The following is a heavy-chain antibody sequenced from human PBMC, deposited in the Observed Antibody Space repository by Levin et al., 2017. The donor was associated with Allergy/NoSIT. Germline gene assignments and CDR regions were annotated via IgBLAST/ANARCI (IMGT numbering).Heavy chain of an antibody. CDR2: ISGSGGST. J-gene: IGHJ4*02. CDR3: AKDPPKNNPFWSGSLGPRDY. CDR1: GFTFSDYA. V-gene: IGHV3-23*01. Sequence: GGSLRLSCAASGFTFSDYAMSWVRQAPGRGLEWVSAISGSGGSTYYADSVKGRFIISRDNTKNTLYLQMNSLRAEDTAVYYCAKDPPKNNPFWSGSLGPRDYWGQGTLVTVSS. D-gene: IGHD3-3*01.